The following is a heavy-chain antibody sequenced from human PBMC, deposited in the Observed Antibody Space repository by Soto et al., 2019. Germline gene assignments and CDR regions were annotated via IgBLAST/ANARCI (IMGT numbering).Heavy chain of an antibody. CDR1: GGSISSGDYY. Sequence: PSETLSLTCTVSGGSISSGDYYWSWIRQPPGKGLEWIGYIYYSGSTYYNPSLKSRVTISVDTSKNQFSLKLSSVTAADTAVYYCARAEFTMVRGALDYWGQGNMVTV. CDR3: ARAEFTMVRGALDY. J-gene: IGHJ4*02. CDR2: IYYSGST. D-gene: IGHD3-10*01. V-gene: IGHV4-30-4*01.